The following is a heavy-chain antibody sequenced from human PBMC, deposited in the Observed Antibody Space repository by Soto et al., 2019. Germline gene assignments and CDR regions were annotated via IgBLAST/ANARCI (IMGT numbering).Heavy chain of an antibody. CDR2: ISGSGGST. CDR3: AKGYYYDSSGYYYTAAAIDY. V-gene: IGHV3-23*01. Sequence: GGSLRLSCAASGFTFSSYAMSWVRQAPGKGLEWVSAISGSGGSTYYADTVKGRFTISRDNSKNTLYLQMNSLRAEDTAVYYFAKGYYYDSSGYYYTAAAIDYWGQGTLVTVSS. D-gene: IGHD3-22*01. CDR1: GFTFSSYA. J-gene: IGHJ4*02.